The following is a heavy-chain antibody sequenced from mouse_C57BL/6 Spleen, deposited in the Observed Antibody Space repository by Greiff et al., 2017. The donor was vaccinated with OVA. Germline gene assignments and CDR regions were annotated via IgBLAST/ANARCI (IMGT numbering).Heavy chain of an antibody. V-gene: IGHV1-19*01. J-gene: IGHJ1*03. CDR2: INPYNGGT. Sequence: EVQLQQSGPVLVKPGASVKMSCKASGYTFTDYYMNWVKQSHGKSLEWIGVINPYNGGTSYNQKFKGKATLTVDKSSSTAYMELNSLTSEDSAVYYCAREPAPSYDGYSYWYCDVWGTGTTVTVSS. CDR1: GYTFTDYY. CDR3: AREPAPSYDGYSYWYCDV. D-gene: IGHD2-3*01.